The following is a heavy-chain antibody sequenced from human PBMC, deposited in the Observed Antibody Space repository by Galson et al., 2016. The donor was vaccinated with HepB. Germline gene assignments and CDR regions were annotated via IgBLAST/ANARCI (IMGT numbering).Heavy chain of an antibody. D-gene: IGHD1-26*01. J-gene: IGHJ4*02. Sequence: SLRLSCAASGFSFDDYAMHWVRQVPGKGLEWVSLITGAGASTYYADSVKGRFTISKDNSKNSLYLQMNSLGAEDTAVYYCARDVVGAAFDSWGQGTLVTVSS. CDR1: GFSFDDYA. CDR3: ARDVVGAAFDS. CDR2: ITGAGAST. V-gene: IGHV3-43*02.